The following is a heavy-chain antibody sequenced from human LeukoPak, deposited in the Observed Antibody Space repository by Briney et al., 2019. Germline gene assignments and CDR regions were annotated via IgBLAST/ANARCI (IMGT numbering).Heavy chain of an antibody. V-gene: IGHV3-53*01. J-gene: IGHJ4*02. CDR3: ASHYCTAGSCYFDG. CDR1: GFSISHNY. CDR2: IYSDGDS. Sequence: GGSLRLSCVVSGFSISHNYMSWVRQAPGKGLEWVSLIYSDGDSYYADSVKGRFIISKDNSKNTVYLRMNTLRAEDTAVYYCASHYCTAGSCYFDGWGQGTLVSVSS. D-gene: IGHD2-8*02.